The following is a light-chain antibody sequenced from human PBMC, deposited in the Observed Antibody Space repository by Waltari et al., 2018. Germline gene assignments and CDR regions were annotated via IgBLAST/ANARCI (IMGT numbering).Light chain of an antibody. CDR2: YDD. Sequence: QSVLTQPPSVSEAPRQRVTIPCSGSRSNIRTNVVNWYQQLPGKAPKLLIYYDDLLPSGVSDRFSGSKSGTSASLAISGLQSEDEADYYCSAWDGSLNGPVFGGGTKLTVL. J-gene: IGLJ2*01. CDR1: RSNIRTNV. CDR3: SAWDGSLNGPV. V-gene: IGLV1-36*01.